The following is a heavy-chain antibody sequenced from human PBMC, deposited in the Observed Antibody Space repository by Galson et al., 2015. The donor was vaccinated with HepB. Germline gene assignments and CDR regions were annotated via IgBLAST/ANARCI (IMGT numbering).Heavy chain of an antibody. CDR2: ISTSSSAI. CDR3: ARKDTAMVYYYGMDV. CDR1: GFTFSSYS. D-gene: IGHD5-18*01. Sequence: SLRLSCAASGFTFSSYSMNWVRQAPGKGLEWVSYISTSSSAIYYADSVKGRFTISRDNAKNSLYLQMNSLRAEDTAVYYCARKDTAMVYYYGMDVWGQGTTVTVSS. J-gene: IGHJ6*02. V-gene: IGHV3-48*04.